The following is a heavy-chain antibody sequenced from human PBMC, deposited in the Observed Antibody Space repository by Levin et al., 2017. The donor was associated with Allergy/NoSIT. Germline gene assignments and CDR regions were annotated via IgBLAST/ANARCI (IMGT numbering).Heavy chain of an antibody. D-gene: IGHD3-10*01. CDR2: MNPNSGNT. Sequence: ASVKVSCKASGYTFTSYDINWVRQATGQGLEWMGWMNPNSGNTGYAQKFQGRVTMTRNTSISTAYMELSSLRSEDTAVYYCARIRAMVRGVDYYYGMDVWGQGTTVTVSS. J-gene: IGHJ6*02. CDR3: ARIRAMVRGVDYYYGMDV. CDR1: GYTFTSYD. V-gene: IGHV1-8*01.